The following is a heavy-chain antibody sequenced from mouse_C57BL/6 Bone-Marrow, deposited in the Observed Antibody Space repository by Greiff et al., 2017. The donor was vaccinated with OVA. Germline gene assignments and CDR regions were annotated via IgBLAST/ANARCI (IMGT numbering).Heavy chain of an antibody. CDR3: TTEDYCLFYYAMDY. J-gene: IGHJ4*01. Sequence: VQLQQSGAELVRPGASVKLSCTASGFNIKDDYMHWVKQRPEQGLEWIGWIDPENGDTEYASKFKGKATITADTSSNTAYLQLSSLTSEDTAVYYCTTEDYCLFYYAMDYWGQGTSVTVSS. V-gene: IGHV14-4*01. CDR1: GFNIKDDY. CDR2: IDPENGDT. D-gene: IGHD1-1*01.